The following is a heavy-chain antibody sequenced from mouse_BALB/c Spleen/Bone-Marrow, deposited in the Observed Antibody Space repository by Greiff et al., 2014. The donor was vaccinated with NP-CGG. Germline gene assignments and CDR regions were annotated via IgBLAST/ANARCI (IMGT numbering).Heavy chain of an antibody. V-gene: IGHV14-3*02. CDR3: AAYYYGSSQFAY. CDR1: GFNIKDTY. J-gene: IGHJ3*01. Sequence: VQLQQSGAELVKPGASVKLSCTASGFNIKDTYMHWVKQRPEQGLEWIGRIDPANGNTKYDPKIQGKATITADTSSNTAYLQLSSLTSEDTAVYYCAAYYYGSSQFAYWGQGTLVTVSA. CDR2: IDPANGNT. D-gene: IGHD1-1*01.